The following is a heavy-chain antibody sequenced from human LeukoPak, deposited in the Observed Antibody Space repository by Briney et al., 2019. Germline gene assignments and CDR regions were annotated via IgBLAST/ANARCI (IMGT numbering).Heavy chain of an antibody. J-gene: IGHJ2*01. V-gene: IGHV4-34*01. Sequence: SETLSLTCALYGGSSSSYSGSWTWIRQTREKGLEWIGEIIEKGNANYNPSLKSRVTIDLDTSKNQFSLKLTSMTAADTATYYCARGYYRPRWYIDIWGRDTLVTVSS. CDR2: IIEKGNA. CDR3: ARGYYRPRWYIDI. CDR1: GGSSSSYS. D-gene: IGHD1-14*01.